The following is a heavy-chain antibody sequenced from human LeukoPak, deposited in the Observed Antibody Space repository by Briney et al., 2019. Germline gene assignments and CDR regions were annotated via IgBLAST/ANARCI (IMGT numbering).Heavy chain of an antibody. D-gene: IGHD2-8*01. V-gene: IGHV4-59*01. CDR1: GGSICTYY. Sequence: SETLSLTCTVSGGSICTYYWSWMRQPPGKGLEWIGYIYYSGSTNYSPSLQSRVTISVDTSRNQFSLRLSSVTAADTAMYYCARSGTKTNGFDYWGQGTLVTVSS. CDR3: ARSGTKTNGFDY. J-gene: IGHJ4*02. CDR2: IYYSGST.